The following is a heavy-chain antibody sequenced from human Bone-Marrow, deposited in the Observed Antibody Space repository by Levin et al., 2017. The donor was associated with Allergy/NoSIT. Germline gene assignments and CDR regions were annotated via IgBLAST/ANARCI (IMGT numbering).Heavy chain of an antibody. V-gene: IGHV3-23*01. CDR1: GFILSDHD. CDR3: AKDHWGN. CDR2: ISGGRDST. Sequence: TGGSLRLSCAASGFILSDHDLSWVRQAPGKGLDWISYISGGRDSTYYADSVKGRFTISRDNSKNTLYLQMNSLRAEDTALYYCAKDHWGNWGQGTLVTVSS. D-gene: IGHD3-16*01. J-gene: IGHJ4*01.